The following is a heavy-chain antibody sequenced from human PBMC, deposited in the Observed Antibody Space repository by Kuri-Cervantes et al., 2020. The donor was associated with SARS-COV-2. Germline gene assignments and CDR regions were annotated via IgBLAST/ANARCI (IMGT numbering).Heavy chain of an antibody. CDR3: ARDPSRGVRWSGYPNYFYY. V-gene: IGHV4-34*01. D-gene: IGHD3-3*01. CDR2: INHSGST. Sequence: SQTLSLTCAVYGGSFRGYYWSWIRQPPGKGLEWIGEINHSGSTYYNPSLKSRVTISVDTSKNQFSLKLSSVTAADTAVYYCARDPSRGVRWSGYPNYFYYWGQGTLVTVSS. J-gene: IGHJ4*02. CDR1: GGSFRGYY.